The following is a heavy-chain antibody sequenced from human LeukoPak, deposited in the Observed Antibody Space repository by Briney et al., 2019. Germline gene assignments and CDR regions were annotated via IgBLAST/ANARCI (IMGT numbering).Heavy chain of an antibody. CDR3: AKDSEPEDGDCGYDY. D-gene: IGHD2-21*02. CDR2: IWYDGSNK. Sequence: PGRSLRLSCAASGFTFSSYGMHWVRQAPGKGLEWVAVIWYDGSNKYYADSVKGRFTISRDNSKNTLYLQMNSLRAEDTAVYYCAKDSEPEDGDCGYDYWGQGTLVTVSS. J-gene: IGHJ4*02. V-gene: IGHV3-33*06. CDR1: GFTFSSYG.